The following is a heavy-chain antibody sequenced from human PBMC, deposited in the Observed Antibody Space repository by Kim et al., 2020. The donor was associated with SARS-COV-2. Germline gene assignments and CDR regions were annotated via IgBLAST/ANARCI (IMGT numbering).Heavy chain of an antibody. J-gene: IGHJ6*02. Sequence: ASVKVSCKASGYTFTSYGISWVRQAPGQGLERMGWISAYNGNTNYAQKLQGRVTMTTDTSTSTAYMELRSLRSDDTAVYYCARVSSSWYSYYGMDVWGQGTTVTVSS. D-gene: IGHD6-13*01. V-gene: IGHV1-18*04. CDR1: GYTFTSYG. CDR3: ARVSSSWYSYYGMDV. CDR2: ISAYNGNT.